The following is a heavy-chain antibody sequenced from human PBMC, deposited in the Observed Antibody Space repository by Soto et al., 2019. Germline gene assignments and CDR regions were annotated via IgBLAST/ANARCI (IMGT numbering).Heavy chain of an antibody. V-gene: IGHV2-5*02. CDR2: IYWDDDK. CDR1: GFSLSTGGVG. Sequence: QITLKESGPTLVKPTQTLTLTCTFSGFSLSTGGVGVAWIRQPPGKALEWLALIYWDDDKRYSPSLKSRLAITKDTSKSQVVLIMTNMDPVDTATYYCAHRASPPDLEGHFSHYYYYYGLDVWGQGTTVTVSS. D-gene: IGHD1-1*01. CDR3: AHRASPPDLEGHFSHYYYYYGLDV. J-gene: IGHJ6*02.